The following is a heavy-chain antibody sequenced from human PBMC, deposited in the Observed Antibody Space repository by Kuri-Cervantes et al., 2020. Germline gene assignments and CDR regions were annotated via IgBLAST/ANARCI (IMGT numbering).Heavy chain of an antibody. CDR1: GFSFSSYA. J-gene: IGHJ4*02. Sequence: GGSLRLSCAASGFSFSSYAIHWVRQAPGKGLEWVAFIRYDGSSKFYADSVKGRFTISRDNTKKSLYLQMNSLRAEDTAVYYCTKAVAGNPPDYWGQGTLVTVSS. CDR3: TKAVAGNPPDY. V-gene: IGHV3-30*02. CDR2: IRYDGSSK. D-gene: IGHD6-19*01.